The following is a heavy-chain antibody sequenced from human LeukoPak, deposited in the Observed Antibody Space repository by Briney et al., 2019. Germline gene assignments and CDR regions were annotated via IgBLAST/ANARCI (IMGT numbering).Heavy chain of an antibody. J-gene: IGHJ4*02. V-gene: IGHV3-23*01. CDR1: GFTFSNYA. CDR3: AKWGDYDILTGYYDSDY. D-gene: IGHD3-9*01. CDR2: VSGRDDST. Sequence: GGSLRLSCAASGFTFSNYAMSWVRQAPGKGLEWVSAVSGRDDSTYYADSVKGRFTISRDNSKNTLYLQMNSLRAEDTAVYYCAKWGDYDILTGYYDSDYWGQGTLVTVTS.